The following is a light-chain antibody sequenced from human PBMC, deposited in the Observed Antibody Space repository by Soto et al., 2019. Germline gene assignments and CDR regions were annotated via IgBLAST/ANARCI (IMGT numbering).Light chain of an antibody. V-gene: IGKV3-15*01. CDR2: GAS. CDR3: QHYNDWPPTWT. Sequence: EIVMTQSPATLSVSPGERGTLSCRASQSVSSKLAWYQQKPGQVPRVLIYGASTRATGIPARFSGSGSGTEFTLTISSLQSEDFAVYFCQHYNDWPPTWTFGQGTRVEIK. J-gene: IGKJ1*01. CDR1: QSVSSK.